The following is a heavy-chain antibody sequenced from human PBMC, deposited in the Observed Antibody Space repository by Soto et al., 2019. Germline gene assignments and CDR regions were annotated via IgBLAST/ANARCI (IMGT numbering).Heavy chain of an antibody. J-gene: IGHJ4*02. CDR2: MNPDSGST. Sequence: QVQLVQSGAEVRKPGALVRVSCKASGYSFTTYDINWLRQTPGQGPEWMGWMNPDSGSTGYAPKFQGRVTMTRQTAIKPAFMGLSGLRVDDTAVCYCARGRSGTFVDWGQGTLIAVSS. CDR1: GYSFTTYD. CDR3: ARGRSGTFVD. D-gene: IGHD1-26*01. V-gene: IGHV1-8*01.